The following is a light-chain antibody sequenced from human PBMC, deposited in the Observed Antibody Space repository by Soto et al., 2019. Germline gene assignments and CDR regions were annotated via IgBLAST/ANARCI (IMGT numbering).Light chain of an antibody. CDR2: KIS. J-gene: IGKJ3*01. CDR1: QSLVHSDGNTY. Sequence: DIVVTQTPLSSPVTLGQPAAISCRSSQSLVHSDGNTYLSWLQQRPGQAPRLLIYKISNRVSGVPDRFRGSGAGTDFTLTISRVEAEDVGVYYCMHALQIPPIFTFGPGTKVDLK. V-gene: IGKV2-24*01. CDR3: MHALQIPPIFT.